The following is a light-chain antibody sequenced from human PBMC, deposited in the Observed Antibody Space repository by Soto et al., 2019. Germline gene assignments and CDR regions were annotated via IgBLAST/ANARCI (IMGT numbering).Light chain of an antibody. Sequence: QTVVTQPPSASGTPGQRVTSSCSGSSSNIGSNYVYWYQQLPGTAPKLRIDRNNQRPSGVPDRLSGYKSGTSASLSISGLRSEDEADYYCAAWDDSPSVPDVFGTGTKVTVL. CDR2: RNN. J-gene: IGLJ1*01. CDR1: SSNIGSNY. CDR3: AAWDDSPSVPDV. V-gene: IGLV1-47*01.